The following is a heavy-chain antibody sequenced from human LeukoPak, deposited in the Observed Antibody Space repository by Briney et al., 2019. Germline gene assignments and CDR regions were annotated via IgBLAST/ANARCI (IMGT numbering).Heavy chain of an antibody. D-gene: IGHD4-23*01. V-gene: IGHV3-30*04. CDR1: GFTFRNYA. J-gene: IGHJ4*02. CDR3: ARGARKGDDYGGFFDY. CDR2: VSYDGSYK. Sequence: GGSLRLSCAASGFTFRNYAIHWVRQAPGKGLEWVAVVSYDGSYKDYADSVKGRFTISRDNSRNTLYLQMNSLRAQDTAVYYCARGARKGDDYGGFFDYWGQGTLVIVSS.